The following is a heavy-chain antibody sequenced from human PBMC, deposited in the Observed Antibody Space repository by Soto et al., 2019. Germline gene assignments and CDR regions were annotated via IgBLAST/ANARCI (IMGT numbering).Heavy chain of an antibody. CDR3: TTRYGDYVNYFDY. V-gene: IGHV3-15*01. CDR1: GFTFSNAW. CDR2: IKSKTDGGTT. J-gene: IGHJ4*02. D-gene: IGHD4-17*01. Sequence: GGSLRLSCAASGFTFSNAWMSWVRQAPGKGLEWVGRIKSKTDGGTTDYAAPVKGRFTISRDDSKNTLYLQMNSLKTEDTAVYYCTTRYGDYVNYFDYWGQGTLVTVSS.